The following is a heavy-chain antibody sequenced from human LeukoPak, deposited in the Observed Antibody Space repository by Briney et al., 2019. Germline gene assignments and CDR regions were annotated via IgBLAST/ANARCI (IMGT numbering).Heavy chain of an antibody. CDR3: ASRSVSSRYGDFDY. CDR2: INTDGSA. V-gene: IGHV3-53*01. J-gene: IGHJ4*02. Sequence: PGGSLRLSCAACGFTVSRNYMGWVRQAPGKGLEWVSIINTDGSANYADSVKGRFTISRDNSKNTLYLQMNNLRAEDAAVYYCASRSVSSRYGDFDYWGQGTLVTVSS. D-gene: IGHD6-25*01. CDR1: GFTVSRNY.